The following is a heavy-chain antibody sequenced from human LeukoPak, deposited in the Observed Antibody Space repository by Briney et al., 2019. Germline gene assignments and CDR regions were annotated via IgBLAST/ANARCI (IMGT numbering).Heavy chain of an antibody. CDR1: GGSISGGRYY. D-gene: IGHD2-2*01. Sequence: PSQTLSLTCTVSGGSISGGRYYWSWIRQPAGKGLEWVGRIETSGTTKYNPSLNSRATISVDTSKNQFSLKLNSVTAADTAVYYCARYHMLNRGVNWFDPWGQGILVTVSS. V-gene: IGHV4-61*02. CDR2: IETSGTT. J-gene: IGHJ5*02. CDR3: ARYHMLNRGVNWFDP.